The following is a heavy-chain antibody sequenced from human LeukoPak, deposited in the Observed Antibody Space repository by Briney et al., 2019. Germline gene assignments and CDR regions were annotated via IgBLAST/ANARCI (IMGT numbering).Heavy chain of an antibody. V-gene: IGHV4-39*01. CDR1: GGSISSSSYY. Sequence: SETLSLTCTVSGGSISSSSYYWGWIRQPPGKGLEWIGSIYYSGSTYYNPSLKSRVTISVDTSKNQFSLKLSSVTAAETAVYYCARREYYDFWSGYGGNLPWGQGTLVTVSS. J-gene: IGHJ4*02. CDR2: IYYSGST. D-gene: IGHD3-3*01. CDR3: ARREYYDFWSGYGGNLP.